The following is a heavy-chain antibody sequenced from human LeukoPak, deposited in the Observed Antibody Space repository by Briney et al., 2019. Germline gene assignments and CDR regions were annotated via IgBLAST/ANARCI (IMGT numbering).Heavy chain of an antibody. V-gene: IGHV4-34*01. D-gene: IGHD3-3*01. CDR1: GGSFSGYY. Sequence: SETLSLTCAVYGGSFSGYYWSWIRQPPGKGLEWIGEINHSGSTNYNPSLKSRVTISVDTSKNQFSLKLSSVTAADTAVYYCARLRGITIFGVVMYYYYYMDVWGKGTTVTVSS. J-gene: IGHJ6*03. CDR3: ARLRGITIFGVVMYYYYYMDV. CDR2: INHSGST.